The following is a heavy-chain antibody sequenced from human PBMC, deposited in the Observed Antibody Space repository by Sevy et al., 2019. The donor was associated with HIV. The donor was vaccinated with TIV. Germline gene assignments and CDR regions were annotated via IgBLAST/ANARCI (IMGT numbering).Heavy chain of an antibody. Sequence: GGSLRLSCAASGFTFSRYSMNWVRQAPGKGLEWVSSISSSSSYIYYADSVKGRFTISRDNAKNSLYLQMNSLRAEDTAVYYCARDVGCSSTSCLLYFDSWGQGTLVTVSS. V-gene: IGHV3-21*01. CDR2: ISSSSSYI. D-gene: IGHD2-2*01. J-gene: IGHJ4*02. CDR3: ARDVGCSSTSCLLYFDS. CDR1: GFTFSRYS.